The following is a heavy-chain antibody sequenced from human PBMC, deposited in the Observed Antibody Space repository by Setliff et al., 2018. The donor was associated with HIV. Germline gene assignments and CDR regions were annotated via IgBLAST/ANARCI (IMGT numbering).Heavy chain of an antibody. CDR1: GFTFTDYT. Sequence: GGSLRLSCAASGFTFTDYTMNWVRQAPGKGLEWVSSITSGSTYVNYADSVKGRFSISRDNSKNSLYLQIISLRAEDTALYYCARQGNWEFDYWGQGTLVTVSS. J-gene: IGHJ4*02. D-gene: IGHD7-27*01. V-gene: IGHV3-21*01. CDR3: ARQGNWEFDY. CDR2: ITSGSTYV.